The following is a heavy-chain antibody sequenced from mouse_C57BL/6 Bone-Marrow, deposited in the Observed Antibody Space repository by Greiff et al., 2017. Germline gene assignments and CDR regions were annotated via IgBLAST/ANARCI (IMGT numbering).Heavy chain of an antibody. CDR3: ARSGDYDVFAY. Sequence: QVQLQQSGAELARPGASVKLSCKASGYTFTSYGISWVKQRTGKGLEWIGEIYTRSGNTYYNEKFNGKAPLTADKSSSTAYMELRSLTSEDSAVYFCARSGDYDVFAYWGQGTLVTVSA. D-gene: IGHD2-4*01. CDR2: IYTRSGNT. J-gene: IGHJ3*01. CDR1: GYTFTSYG. V-gene: IGHV1-81*01.